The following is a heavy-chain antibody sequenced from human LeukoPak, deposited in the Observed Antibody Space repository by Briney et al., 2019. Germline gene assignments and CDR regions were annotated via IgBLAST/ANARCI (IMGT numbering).Heavy chain of an antibody. CDR1: GFTFSSYG. CDR2: ISYDGSNK. CDR3: AEDLRWLQSHDAFDI. J-gene: IGHJ3*02. D-gene: IGHD5-24*01. Sequence: GGSLRLSCAASGFTFSSYGMHWVRQAPGKGLEWVAVISYDGSNKYYADSVKGRFTISRDNSKNTLYLQMNSLRAEDTAVYYCAEDLRWLQSHDAFDIWGQGTMVTVSS. V-gene: IGHV3-30*18.